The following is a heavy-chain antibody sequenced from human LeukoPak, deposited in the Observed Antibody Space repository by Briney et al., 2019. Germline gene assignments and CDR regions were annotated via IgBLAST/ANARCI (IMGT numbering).Heavy chain of an antibody. V-gene: IGHV5-51*01. J-gene: IGHJ5*02. CDR1: GYRFTSYW. CDR3: ARHGDGYYYGSGSYSGWFDP. D-gene: IGHD3-10*01. CDR2: IYPGDSDT. Sequence: GGSLKISFKGSGYRFTSYWIGWVRQMPGKGLEWMGIIYPGDSDTRYSPSFQGQVTISADKSISTAYLQWSSLKASDTAMYYCARHGDGYYYGSGSYSGWFDPWGQGTLVTVSS.